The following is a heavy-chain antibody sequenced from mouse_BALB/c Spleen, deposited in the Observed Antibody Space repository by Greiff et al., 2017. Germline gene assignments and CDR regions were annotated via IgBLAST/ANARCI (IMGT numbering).Heavy chain of an antibody. Sequence: ESGPGLVKPSQSLSLTCSVTGYSITSGYYWNWIRQFPGNKLEWMGYISYDGSNNYNPSLKNRISITRDTSKNQFFLKLNSVTTEDTATYYCAREANWEGFYAMDYWGQGTSVTVSS. CDR3: AREANWEGFYAMDY. D-gene: IGHD4-1*01. CDR2: ISYDGSN. CDR1: GYSITSGYY. V-gene: IGHV3-6*02. J-gene: IGHJ4*01.